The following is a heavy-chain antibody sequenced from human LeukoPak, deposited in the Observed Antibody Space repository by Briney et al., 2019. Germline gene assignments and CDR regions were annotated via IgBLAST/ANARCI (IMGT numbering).Heavy chain of an antibody. CDR2: ISYDGSNK. Sequence: GSLRLSCAASGFPFSDYYMNWIRQAPGKGLEWVAVISYDGSNKYYADSVKGRFTISRDNSKNTLYLQMNSLRAEDTAVYYCAREWEASLDYWGQGTLVTVSS. V-gene: IGHV3-30-3*01. D-gene: IGHD1-26*01. CDR1: GFPFSDYY. J-gene: IGHJ4*02. CDR3: AREWEASLDY.